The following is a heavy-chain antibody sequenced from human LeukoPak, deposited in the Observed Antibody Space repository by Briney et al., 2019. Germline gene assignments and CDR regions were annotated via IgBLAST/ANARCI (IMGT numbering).Heavy chain of an antibody. CDR3: ARVAPPERRGVWFGER. CDR1: GFTFSIYW. Sequence: GGSLRLSCAASGFTFSIYWMSWVRQAPGKGLEWVANIKPDGSEKYYVDSVKGRFTISRDNAKNALFLQMNSLRAEDTAVYYCARVAPPERRGVWFGERWGQGTLVTVSS. J-gene: IGHJ4*02. V-gene: IGHV3-7*01. D-gene: IGHD3-10*01. CDR2: IKPDGSEK.